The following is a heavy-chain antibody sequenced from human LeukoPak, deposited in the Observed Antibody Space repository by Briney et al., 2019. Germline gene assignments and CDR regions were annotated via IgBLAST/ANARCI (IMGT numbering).Heavy chain of an antibody. Sequence: SETLSLTCAVYGGSFSGYYWGWIRQSPGKGLEWIASIYYSGSTYYNPSLKSRVTISVDTSKNQLSLKLNSVTAADTAVYYCAPGGYIGYGHAFDIWGQGTMVTVSS. V-gene: IGHV4-34*01. CDR3: APGGYIGYGHAFDI. CDR1: GGSFSGYY. J-gene: IGHJ3*02. D-gene: IGHD5-12*01. CDR2: IYYSGST.